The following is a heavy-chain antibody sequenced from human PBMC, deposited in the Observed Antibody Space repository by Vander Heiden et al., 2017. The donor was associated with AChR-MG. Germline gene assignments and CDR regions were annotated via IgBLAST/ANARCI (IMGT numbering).Heavy chain of an antibody. D-gene: IGHD4-17*01. V-gene: IGHV3-9*01. CDR2: ISWNSGSI. J-gene: IGHJ6*02. CDR1: GFTFDGYA. Sequence: EVQLVEPGGGLVQPGRSLRLPCAAYGFTFDGYALHWVRQAPGKGLEWVSGISWNSGSIGYAESVKGRCTISRDNAKNSLYLQMNSLRAEETALYYCAKDTGDGDDTTYFYYGMDVWGQGTTVTVSS. CDR3: AKDTGDGDDTTYFYYGMDV.